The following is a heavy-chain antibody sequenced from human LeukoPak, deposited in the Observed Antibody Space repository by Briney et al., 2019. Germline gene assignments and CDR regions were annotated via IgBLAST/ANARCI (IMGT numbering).Heavy chain of an antibody. D-gene: IGHD3-10*01. CDR3: ARGGWVNDDSGALFGMDV. V-gene: IGHV1-8*02. Sequence: ASVKVSCKASGYTFSSYDINWVRQATGQGLEWMGRMNLNSGNTNYALKFQGRVTMTRSTSTSTAYLELSSLRSDDTAVYYCARGGWVNDDSGALFGMDVWGQGTTVTVSS. CDR1: GYTFSSYD. CDR2: MNLNSGNT. J-gene: IGHJ6*02.